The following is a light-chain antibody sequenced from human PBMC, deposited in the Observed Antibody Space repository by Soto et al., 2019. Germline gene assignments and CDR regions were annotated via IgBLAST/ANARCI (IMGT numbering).Light chain of an antibody. J-gene: IGKJ1*01. Sequence: VLTQSPATLSASPGERATLSCRASQGVSSYSAWYQQQPGQAPRLLLFDASTRATGIAARFSSSGSETEVTLTIISRQSEDYAVYYCQQYNNWHPWTFGHGTKVDI. CDR2: DAS. CDR1: QGVSSY. V-gene: IGKV3-15*01. CDR3: QQYNNWHPWT.